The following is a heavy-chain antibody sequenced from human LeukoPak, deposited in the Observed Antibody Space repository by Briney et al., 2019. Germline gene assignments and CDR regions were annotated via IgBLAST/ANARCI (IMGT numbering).Heavy chain of an antibody. D-gene: IGHD1-1*01. CDR2: ISSSSSYI. V-gene: IGHV3-21*01. CDR3: ARDRTGHFDY. J-gene: IGHJ4*02. Sequence: GGSLRLSCAASGFTFSSYSTNWVRQAPGKGLEWVSSISSSSSYIYYADSVKGRFTISRDNAKNSLYLQMNSLRAEDTAVYYCARDRTGHFDYWGQGTLVTVSS. CDR1: GFTFSSYS.